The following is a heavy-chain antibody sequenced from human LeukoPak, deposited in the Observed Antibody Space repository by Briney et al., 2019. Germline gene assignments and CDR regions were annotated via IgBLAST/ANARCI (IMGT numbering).Heavy chain of an antibody. CDR3: ARGGYSGTYYFDY. J-gene: IGHJ4*02. V-gene: IGHV3-33*01. CDR1: GFTFSTYG. D-gene: IGHD1-26*01. Sequence: GGSLRLSCAASGFTFSTYGMHWVRQAPGKGLEWVAVVWYDGSNIRYVDSVKGRFTISRDNSKSTLYLQMNSLTAEDTAVYYCARGGYSGTYYFDYWGQGTLVTVSS. CDR2: VWYDGSNI.